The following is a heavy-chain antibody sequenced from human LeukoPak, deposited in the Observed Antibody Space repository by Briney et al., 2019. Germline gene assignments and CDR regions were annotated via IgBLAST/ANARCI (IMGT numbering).Heavy chain of an antibody. CDR1: CFTFSSCS. D-gene: IGHD3-3*01. J-gene: IGHJ6*02. CDR2: ISSSSSYI. CDR3: ASRVVPFNFGMDV. V-gene: IGHV3-21*01. Sequence: GGSLRLSCAASCFTFSSCSMNWGRQAPGKGLEWVSSISSSSSYIYYADSVKGRFTISRDNAKNSLYLQMNCLRAEDTAVYYCASRVVPFNFGMDVWGQGTTVTVSS.